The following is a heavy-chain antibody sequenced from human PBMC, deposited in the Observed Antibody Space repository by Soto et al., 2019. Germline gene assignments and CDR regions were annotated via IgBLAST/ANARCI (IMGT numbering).Heavy chain of an antibody. Sequence: HPGGSLRLSCASSGFTLSMSAVNWVRHAPGKALEWVSYISDSGDRTYYADSVKGRFTISRDRSKNTVSLQMDSLRAEDTAVYYCAKDRGIIVKAGDAFDVWGQGTKVTVSS. J-gene: IGHJ3*01. CDR3: AKDRGIIVKAGDAFDV. CDR1: GFTLSMSA. V-gene: IGHV3-23*01. CDR2: ISDSGDRT. D-gene: IGHD3-16*02.